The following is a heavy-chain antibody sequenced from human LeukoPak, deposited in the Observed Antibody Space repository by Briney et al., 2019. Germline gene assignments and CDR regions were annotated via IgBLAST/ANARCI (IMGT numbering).Heavy chain of an antibody. CDR3: ARAQQQLVRRRYYYYMDV. CDR1: GYTFTSYD. CDR2: MNPNSGNT. V-gene: IGHV1-8*01. D-gene: IGHD6-13*01. J-gene: IGHJ6*03. Sequence: ASVKVSCKASGYTFTSYDINWVRQATGQGLEWMGWMNPNSGNTGYAQKFQGRVTMTRNTSISTAYMELSSLRSEDTAVYYCARAQQQLVRRRYYYYMDVWGKGTTVTVSS.